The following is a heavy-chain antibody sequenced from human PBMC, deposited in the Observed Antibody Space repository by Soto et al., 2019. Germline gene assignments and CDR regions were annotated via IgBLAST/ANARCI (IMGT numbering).Heavy chain of an antibody. Sequence: EVQLVESGGGLVKPGGSLRLSCAASGFSFSNAWMNWVRQAPGKGLEWVGRIKSKTDGGTTDYAAPVKGRFTISRDDSKNTLYLQMNSLKTEDTAVYYCTTDHAMIVVIGMDVWGQGTTVTVSS. CDR1: GFSFSNAW. CDR2: IKSKTDGGTT. J-gene: IGHJ6*02. CDR3: TTDHAMIVVIGMDV. V-gene: IGHV3-15*07. D-gene: IGHD3-22*01.